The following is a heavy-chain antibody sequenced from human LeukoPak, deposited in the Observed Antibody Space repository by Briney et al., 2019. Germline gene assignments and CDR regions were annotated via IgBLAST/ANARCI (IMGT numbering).Heavy chain of an antibody. CDR2: IYYSGST. CDR3: ARQGGGFWYFDL. J-gene: IGHJ2*01. Sequence: PSETLYLTCTVSGGSTSSDYWSWIRQPPGKGLEWIGYIYYSGSTNYNPSLKSRVTISVDTSKNQFSLKLSSVTAADTAVYYCARQGGGFWYFDLWGRGTLVTLSS. V-gene: IGHV4-59*08. CDR1: GGSTSSDY. D-gene: IGHD6-25*01.